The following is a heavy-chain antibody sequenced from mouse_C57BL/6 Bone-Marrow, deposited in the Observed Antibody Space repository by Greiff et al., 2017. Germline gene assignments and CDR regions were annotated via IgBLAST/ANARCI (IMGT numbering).Heavy chain of an antibody. J-gene: IGHJ3*01. V-gene: IGHV1-81*01. CDR3: ARKGREFAY. CDR1: GYTFTSYG. Sequence: QVQLQQSGAELARPGASVKLSCKASGYTFTSYGISWVKQRTGQGLEWIGEIYPRSGNTYYNEKFKGKATLTADKSSSTAYMELHILTSEVSAVYFWARKGREFAYWGKGSLVTVTA. CDR2: IYPRSGNT.